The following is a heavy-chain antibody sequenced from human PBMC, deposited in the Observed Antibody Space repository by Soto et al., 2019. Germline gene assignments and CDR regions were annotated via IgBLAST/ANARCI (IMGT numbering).Heavy chain of an antibody. D-gene: IGHD3-22*01. CDR1: GGSIRIGDYY. V-gene: IGHV4-30-4*01. J-gene: IGHJ1*01. CDR3: ARDYYDSSGYHI. Sequence: TLDITCTVSGGSIRIGDYYWSWIRQPPGKGLEWIGYIYYSGSTYYNPSLKSRVTISVDTSKNQFSLKLSSVTAADTAVYYCARDYYDSSGYHIWGQGTLLTV. CDR2: IYYSGST.